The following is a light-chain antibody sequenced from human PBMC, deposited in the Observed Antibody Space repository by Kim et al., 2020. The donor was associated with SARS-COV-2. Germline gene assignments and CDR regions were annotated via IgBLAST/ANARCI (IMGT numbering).Light chain of an antibody. CDR2: AAS. V-gene: IGKV1-8*01. Sequence: ASTGDRVTITCRASQGISSYLAWYQQQPGKAPKLLIYAASTLQSGVPSRFSGSGSGTDFTLTISCLQSEDFATYYCQQYYSYPLTFGGGTKVDIK. CDR3: QQYYSYPLT. J-gene: IGKJ4*01. CDR1: QGISSY.